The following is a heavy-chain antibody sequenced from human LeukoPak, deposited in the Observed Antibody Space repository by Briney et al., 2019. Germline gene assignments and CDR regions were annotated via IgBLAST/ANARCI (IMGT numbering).Heavy chain of an antibody. J-gene: IGHJ4*02. D-gene: IGHD6-13*01. CDR1: GGSVSSGSYH. Sequence: NPSETLSLTCTVSGGSVSSGSYHWSWIRQPPGKGLEWIGYIYYSGSTYYNPSLKSRVTISVDTSKNQFSLKLSSVTAADTAVYYCAREAGGAAAGNPFDYWGQGTLVTVSS. CDR2: IYYSGST. V-gene: IGHV4-61*01. CDR3: AREAGGAAAGNPFDY.